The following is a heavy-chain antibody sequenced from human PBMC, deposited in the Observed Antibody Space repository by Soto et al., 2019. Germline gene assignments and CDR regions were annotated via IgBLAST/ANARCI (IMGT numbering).Heavy chain of an antibody. V-gene: IGHV3-33*05. J-gene: IGHJ4*02. CDR3: ARGLRSAIDS. CDR2: ISSDEKIK. Sequence: VVSRRRSCVASVVVFINFCIHLFLQAPGKGLEWVAVISSDEKIKQYSYSVRFRFAISIDNSKNTLYLQMTSLRAEDTAIYYCARGLRSAIDSWGQGPLVTVSS. CDR1: VVVFINFC.